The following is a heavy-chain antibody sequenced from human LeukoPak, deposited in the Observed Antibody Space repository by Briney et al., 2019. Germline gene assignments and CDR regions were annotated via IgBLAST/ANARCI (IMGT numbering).Heavy chain of an antibody. CDR1: GGSISSSDW. V-gene: IGHV4-4*02. D-gene: IGHD3-10*01. J-gene: IGHJ6*02. CDR3: ARGPYGSGSYYNSLDV. Sequence: PSGTLSLTCAVSGGSISSSDWWTWVRQPPGEGLEWIGEIYHSGSTKYNPSLKSRLTISLDTSKNQSFLKLSSVTAADTAVYYCARGPYGSGSYYNSLDVWGQGTTVTVSS. CDR2: IYHSGST.